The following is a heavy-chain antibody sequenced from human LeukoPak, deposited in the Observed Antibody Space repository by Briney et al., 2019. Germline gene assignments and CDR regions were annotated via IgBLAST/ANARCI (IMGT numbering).Heavy chain of an antibody. V-gene: IGHV3-23*01. J-gene: IGHJ4*02. CDR1: GFTFSSYA. CDR3: ARDTNGDLDY. D-gene: IGHD2-8*01. CDR2: ISGSGGST. Sequence: GGSLRLSCAASGFTFSSYAMSWVRQAPGKGLEWVSAISGSGGSTYYADSVKGRFTISRDNAKNSLYLQMNSLTAEDTAVYYCARDTNGDLDYWGQGTLVTVSS.